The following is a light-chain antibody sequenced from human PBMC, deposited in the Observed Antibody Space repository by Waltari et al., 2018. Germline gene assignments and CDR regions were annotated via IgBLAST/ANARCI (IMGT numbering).Light chain of an antibody. CDR1: TSDVGSYNL. V-gene: IGLV2-23*02. J-gene: IGLJ1*01. Sequence: QSALTQPASVSGTPGQSHTISCTGTTSDVGSYNLVSWYQHHPGKAPNLMICEVIKRPSGVSNRFSGSKSGNTASLTISGLQAEDEADYYCCSYAGSGTYVFGTGTKVTVL. CDR2: EVI. CDR3: CSYAGSGTYV.